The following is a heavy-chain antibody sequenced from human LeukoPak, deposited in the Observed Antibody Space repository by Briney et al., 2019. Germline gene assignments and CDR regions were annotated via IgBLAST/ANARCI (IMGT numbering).Heavy chain of an antibody. Sequence: PSQTLSLTCTVSGGSVSSGPYYWSWIRQPPGEGLEWIGWENNYNVSLKSRVIISVDRSKNQFSLTFISVTAADTAVYFCARETAERYRGSYFDYWGQGTWSPSPQ. CDR1: GGSVSSGPYY. J-gene: IGHJ4*02. CDR2: EN. D-gene: IGHD1-26*01. CDR3: ARETAERYRGSYFDY. V-gene: IGHV4-30-2*01.